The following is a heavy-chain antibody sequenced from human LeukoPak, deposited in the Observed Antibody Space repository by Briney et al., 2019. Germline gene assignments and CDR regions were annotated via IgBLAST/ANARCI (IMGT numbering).Heavy chain of an antibody. CDR3: AKGGSGWYPGFDY. J-gene: IGHJ4*02. D-gene: IGHD6-19*01. CDR2: IGSGDTT. CDR1: GFTFSDYA. V-gene: IGHV3-23*01. Sequence: GGSLRLSCAAFGFTFSDYAMSWVRQAPGKGLKWVSSIGSGDTTFYADSEEGRFTISRDNSKNTLYLQMNSLRVEDTAVYYCAKGGSGWYPGFDYWGQGTLVTVSS.